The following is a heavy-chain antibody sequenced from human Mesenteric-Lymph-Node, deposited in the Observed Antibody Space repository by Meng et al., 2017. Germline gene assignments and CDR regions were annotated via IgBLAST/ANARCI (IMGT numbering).Heavy chain of an antibody. CDR1: GGSLGGAY. J-gene: IGHJ4*02. Sequence: QVQLQQWGAGLLKPSEPLSPPCAVNGGSLGGAYWNWIRQPPGKGLEWIGEIIHGGSPSYNPSLKSRVTISIDTSKNQLSLMLSSVTAADTAVYYCARRPTGIDYWGQGTLVTVSS. CDR3: ARRPTGIDY. D-gene: IGHD2-8*02. CDR2: IIHGGSP. V-gene: IGHV4-34*12.